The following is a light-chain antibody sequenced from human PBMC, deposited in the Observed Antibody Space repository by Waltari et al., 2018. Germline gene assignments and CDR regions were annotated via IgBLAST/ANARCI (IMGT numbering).Light chain of an antibody. Sequence: EIVLTQSPATLSLSPGDRATFSCRASQSVSSSLAWYQQKPGQAPRLLIYDASNRATGIPARFSGSGSGTDFTLTISSLEPEDFAVYYCQQRSNWPPTFGQGTRLEIK. CDR2: DAS. J-gene: IGKJ5*01. V-gene: IGKV3-11*01. CDR1: QSVSSS. CDR3: QQRSNWPPT.